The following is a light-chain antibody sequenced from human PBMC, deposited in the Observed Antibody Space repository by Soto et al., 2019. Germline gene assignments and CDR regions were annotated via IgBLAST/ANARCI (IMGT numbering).Light chain of an antibody. J-gene: IGLJ2*01. CDR3: SAYTSRSTLV. CDR2: EVR. Sequence: QSALTQPASLSGSPGQWITISFSGTARDIGAYNFVSWYQQLPGKAPKLLIYEVRSRPSGISYRFSGSKSGTTASLTISSLLPEDEADYYCSAYTSRSTLVFGGGTKVTVL. V-gene: IGLV2-14*01. CDR1: ARDIGAYNF.